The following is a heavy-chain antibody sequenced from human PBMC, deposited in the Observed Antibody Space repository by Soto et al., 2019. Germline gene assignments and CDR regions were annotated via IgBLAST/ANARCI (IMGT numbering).Heavy chain of an antibody. CDR2: VNPSGGST. CDR3: GRDGAKTTVTTGHY. V-gene: IGHV1-46*03. Sequence: QVQLVQSGAEVKKPGASVKVSCKASGYTFSNHYIHWVRQAPGQGLEWMGIVNPSGGSTTYAQKFQGRVTMTSDTSTSTVHIERSSLRSEDTAVYYCGRDGAKTTVTTGHYWGQGTLVTVSS. CDR1: GYTFSNHY. D-gene: IGHD4-17*01. J-gene: IGHJ4*02.